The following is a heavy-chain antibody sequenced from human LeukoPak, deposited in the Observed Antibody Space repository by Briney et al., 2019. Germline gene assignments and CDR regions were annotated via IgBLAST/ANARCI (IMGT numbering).Heavy chain of an antibody. D-gene: IGHD3-10*01. CDR1: GGTFSNYV. Sequence: ASVKVSCKASGGTFSNYVINWVRQAPGQGLEWMGGSIPIFGTANYAQKFQSRLTITTDESTSTAYMKLNSLRSEDTAVYYCARDRGTLGYYYGSGSYPFDYWGQGTLVTVSS. V-gene: IGHV1-69*05. CDR3: ARDRGTLGYYYGSGSYPFDY. CDR2: SIPIFGTA. J-gene: IGHJ4*02.